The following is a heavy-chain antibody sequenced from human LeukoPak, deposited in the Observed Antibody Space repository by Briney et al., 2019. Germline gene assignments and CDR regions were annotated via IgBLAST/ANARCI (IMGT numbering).Heavy chain of an antibody. Sequence: PSETLSLTCTVSVGSLSIYYWSCVRHPPGKGLEWIGYFYNSGSTNYNPSLKSRVSISPDTSKNQFSLNLSSVTAADTDVYYCARAQPARYCTSTSCYAAFDIWGQGTMVTVSS. J-gene: IGHJ3*02. CDR1: VGSLSIYY. CDR2: FYNSGST. D-gene: IGHD2-2*01. CDR3: ARAQPARYCTSTSCYAAFDI. V-gene: IGHV4-59*01.